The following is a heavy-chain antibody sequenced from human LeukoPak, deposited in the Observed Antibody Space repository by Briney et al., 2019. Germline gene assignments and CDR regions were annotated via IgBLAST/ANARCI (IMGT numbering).Heavy chain of an antibody. CDR3: APERLGYYGSGSYPFDY. V-gene: IGHV1-2*02. CDR1: GYTFTLYY. D-gene: IGHD3-10*01. Sequence: ASVTDSCMPSGYTFTLYYMHWVRQAPGQGLEWMGWINPNSGGANYVQKFQGRVTMTRDTSISTAYMELSRLRSDDTAVYYCAPERLGYYGSGSYPFDYWGQGTLVTVSS. J-gene: IGHJ4*02. CDR2: INPNSGGA.